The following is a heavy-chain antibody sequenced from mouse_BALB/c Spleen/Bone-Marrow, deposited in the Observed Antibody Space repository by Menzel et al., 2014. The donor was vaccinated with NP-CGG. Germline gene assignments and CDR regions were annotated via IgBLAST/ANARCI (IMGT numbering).Heavy chain of an antibody. CDR2: IWSGGST. V-gene: IGHV2-2*02. J-gene: IGHJ2*01. Sequence: VNLVESAPGLVQPSQSLSITCTVSGFSLTSYGVHWVRQSPGKGLEWLGVIWSGGSTDYNAAFISRLSISKDNSKSQFFFKMNSLQANDTAIYYCARNYDYDFDYWGQGTTLTVSS. CDR3: ARNYDYDFDY. CDR1: GFSLTSYG. D-gene: IGHD2-4*01.